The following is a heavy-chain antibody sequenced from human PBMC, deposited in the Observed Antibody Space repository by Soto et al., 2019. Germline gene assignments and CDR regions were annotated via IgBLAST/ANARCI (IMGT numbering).Heavy chain of an antibody. CDR1: GYTFTSYG. CDR3: ARDGRYFSDSSGYTRCLDY. J-gene: IGHJ4*02. D-gene: IGHD3-22*01. V-gene: IGHV1-18*04. Sequence: ASVKVSCKASGYTFTSYGISWVRQAPGQGLEWMGWISAYNGNTNYAQKLQGRITMTTDTSTSTAYMELRSLRSDDTAVYYCARDGRYFSDSSGYTRCLDYWGQGTLVTVSS. CDR2: ISAYNGNT.